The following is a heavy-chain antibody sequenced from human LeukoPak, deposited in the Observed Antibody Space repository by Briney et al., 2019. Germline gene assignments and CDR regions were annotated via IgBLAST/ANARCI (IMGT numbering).Heavy chain of an antibody. D-gene: IGHD3-22*01. CDR1: GYTLTGYY. J-gene: IGHJ4*02. CDR2: INPGGDNT. V-gene: IGHV1-46*01. Sequence: GASVKVSCKASGYTLTGYYMHWVRQAPGQGLEWMGLINPGGDNTNYAQNFQGRVTMTRDTSASTVYMELSSLRVEDTAVYYCARAYYDSSGYYYVYFDYWGQGTLVTVSS. CDR3: ARAYYDSSGYYYVYFDY.